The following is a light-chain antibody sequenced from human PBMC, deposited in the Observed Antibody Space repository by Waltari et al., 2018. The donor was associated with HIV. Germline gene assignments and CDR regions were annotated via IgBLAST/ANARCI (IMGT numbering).Light chain of an antibody. CDR2: NGF. CDR1: QDIANS. J-gene: IGKJ1*01. CDR3: HQYFSDPFT. Sequence: DIQMTQFPSSLSASVGDRVTITCRATQDIANSVSWYQQRPGKVPKVLFYNGFIRHRGVASRFSGSGSGTEYTLTISSLQPEDFATYYCHQYFSDPFTFGQGTKVEIK. V-gene: IGKV1-NL1*01.